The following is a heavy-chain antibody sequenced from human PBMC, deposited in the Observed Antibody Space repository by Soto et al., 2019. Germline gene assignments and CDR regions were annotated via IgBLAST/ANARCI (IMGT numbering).Heavy chain of an antibody. CDR3: ARDAIAARALTAFDY. CDR1: GFTFSSYG. J-gene: IGHJ4*02. D-gene: IGHD6-6*01. Sequence: EVQLVESGGGLVQPGGSLRLSCAASGFTFSSYGIHWVRQAPGKGLVWVSRINSDGSSTSYADSVKGRFTISRDNAKNTLYLQMNSLRAEDTAVYYCARDAIAARALTAFDYWGQGTLVTVSS. V-gene: IGHV3-74*01. CDR2: INSDGSST.